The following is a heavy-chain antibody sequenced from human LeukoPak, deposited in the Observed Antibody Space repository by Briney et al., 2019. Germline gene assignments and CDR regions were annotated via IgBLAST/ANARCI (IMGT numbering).Heavy chain of an antibody. CDR3: ANQRRGF. J-gene: IGHJ6*01. D-gene: IGHD3-10*01. CDR1: GVIFSSYP. V-gene: IGHV3-23*01. CDR2: ISVTAENT. Sequence: GGSLRLSCAASGVIFSSYPMSWVRQAPGEGLEWVSAISVTAENTYYADSVKGRFTISIASSRKTFHLQRNILRPEDPAVYYVANQRRGFWG.